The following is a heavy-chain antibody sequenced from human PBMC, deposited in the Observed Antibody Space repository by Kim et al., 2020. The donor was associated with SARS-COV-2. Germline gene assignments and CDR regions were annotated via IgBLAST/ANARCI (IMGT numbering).Heavy chain of an antibody. CDR2: K. Sequence: KYYSTSLKTRPTISKDHSKNQVVLTMTNMDPVDTATYYCARMSASRTSDYWGQGTLVTVSS. D-gene: IGHD3-3*01. V-gene: IGHV2-70*01. CDR3: ARMSASRTSDY. J-gene: IGHJ4*02.